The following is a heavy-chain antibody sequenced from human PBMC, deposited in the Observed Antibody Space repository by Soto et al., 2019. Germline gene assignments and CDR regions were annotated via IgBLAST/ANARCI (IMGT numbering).Heavy chain of an antibody. V-gene: IGHV4-59*01. CDR3: ARVNYDFWSGPAPYYYYYGMDV. Sequence: LSLTCTVSGGSISSYYWSWIRQPPGKGLEWIGYIYYSGSTNYNPSLKSRVTISVDTSKNQFSLKLSSVTAADTAVYYCARVNYDFWSGPAPYYYYYGMDVWGQGTTVTVSS. CDR2: IYYSGST. CDR1: GGSISSYY. D-gene: IGHD3-3*01. J-gene: IGHJ6*02.